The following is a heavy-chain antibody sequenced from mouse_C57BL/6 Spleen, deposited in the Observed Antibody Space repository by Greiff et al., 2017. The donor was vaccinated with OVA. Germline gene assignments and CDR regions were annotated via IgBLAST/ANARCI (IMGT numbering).Heavy chain of an antibody. Sequence: EVQLVESGGGLVKPGGSLKLSCAASGFTFSDYGMHWVRQAPEKGLEWVAYISSGSSTIYYADTVKGRFTISRDNAKNTLFLQMTRLRSEDTAMYYCATITTVVALDVWGTGTTVTVSS. V-gene: IGHV5-17*01. CDR3: ATITTVVALDV. D-gene: IGHD1-1*01. CDR1: GFTFSDYG. CDR2: ISSGSSTI. J-gene: IGHJ1*03.